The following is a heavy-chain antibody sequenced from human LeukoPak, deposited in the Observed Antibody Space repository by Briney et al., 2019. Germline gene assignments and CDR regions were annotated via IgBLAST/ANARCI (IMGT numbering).Heavy chain of an antibody. CDR2: ISAYDGKT. Sequence: ASVKVSCKASGYTFTSYGISWVGQARGQGVEGMGWISAYDGKTNYAQKLQGTVTMPTDTSTSTAYMELRSLRSDDTAVYYCASAPGRLLGDYWGQGTLSPSPQ. CDR1: GYTFTSYG. J-gene: IGHJ4*02. V-gene: IGHV1-18*04. D-gene: IGHD7-27*01. CDR3: ASAPGRLLGDY.